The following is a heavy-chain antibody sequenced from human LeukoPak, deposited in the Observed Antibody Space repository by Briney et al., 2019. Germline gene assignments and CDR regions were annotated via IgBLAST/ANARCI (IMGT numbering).Heavy chain of an antibody. CDR1: GFTFSSYA. Sequence: PGGSLRLSCAASGFTFSSYAMHWVRQAPGKGLEWVAVISYDGSNKYYADSVKGRFTISRDNSKNTLYLQMNSLRAEDTAVYYCARGSPLGIVVPAAMTDWGQGTPVTVSS. D-gene: IGHD2-2*01. CDR2: ISYDGSNK. CDR3: ARGSPLGIVVPAAMTD. J-gene: IGHJ4*02. V-gene: IGHV3-30-3*01.